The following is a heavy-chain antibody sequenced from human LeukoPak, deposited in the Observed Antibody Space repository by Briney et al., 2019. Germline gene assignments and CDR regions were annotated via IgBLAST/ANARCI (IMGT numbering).Heavy chain of an antibody. D-gene: IGHD3-22*01. CDR3: AKVAYFDNSDHYWGAGVYFDS. Sequence: GGSLRLSCGASGFTFDDYAMHWVRQAPGKGLEWVSGINWKSGNTGYADSVKGRFTISRDNAKNSLYLQMNSLRAEDTALYFCAKVAYFDNSDHYWGAGVYFDSWGQGTVVTVSS. J-gene: IGHJ4*02. CDR2: INWKSGNT. CDR1: GFTFDDYA. V-gene: IGHV3-9*01.